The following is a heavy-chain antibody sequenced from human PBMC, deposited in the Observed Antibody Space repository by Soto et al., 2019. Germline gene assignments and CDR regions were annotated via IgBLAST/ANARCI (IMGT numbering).Heavy chain of an antibody. J-gene: IGHJ4*02. CDR3: AREKVGANDY. V-gene: IGHV1-8*01. CDR1: GYTFTSYA. CDR2: MNPNSGNT. D-gene: IGHD1-26*01. Sequence: QVQLVQSGAEVKKPGASVKVSCKDSGYTFTSYAINWVRQATGQGLEWMGWMNPNSGNTGYAQKFQGRVTMTRNTSISTDYMELSSLRSYKTGVYYCAREKVGANDYWCQGTRVSVSS.